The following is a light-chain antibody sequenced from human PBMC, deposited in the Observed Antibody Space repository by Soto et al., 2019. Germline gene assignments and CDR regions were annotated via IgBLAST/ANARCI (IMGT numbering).Light chain of an antibody. Sequence: EIVMTQSPATLSVSPGERATLSCRASQSVSSNLAWYQQKPGQAPRLLIYDACNRATGIPPRFSGSGSGTDFTLTISSLEPEDSAVYYCQQRHMWPITFGQGTRLEIK. V-gene: IGKV3-11*01. CDR2: DAC. J-gene: IGKJ5*01. CDR1: QSVSSN. CDR3: QQRHMWPIT.